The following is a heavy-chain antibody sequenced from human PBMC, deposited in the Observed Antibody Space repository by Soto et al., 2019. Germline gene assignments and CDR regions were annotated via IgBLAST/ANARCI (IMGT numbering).Heavy chain of an antibody. Sequence: VQLVESGGDLVQPGGSLRLSCAASGFTFSSYEMNWVRQAPGKGLEWVSTISASGSTIYYADSVKGRFTISRDNAKNSQYLQMNSLRAEDTAVYYCARGSEDSYPGSRIFDFWGRGTLVSVSS. CDR2: ISASGSTI. D-gene: IGHD3-10*01. V-gene: IGHV3-48*03. CDR3: ARGSEDSYPGSRIFDF. J-gene: IGHJ4*02. CDR1: GFTFSSYE.